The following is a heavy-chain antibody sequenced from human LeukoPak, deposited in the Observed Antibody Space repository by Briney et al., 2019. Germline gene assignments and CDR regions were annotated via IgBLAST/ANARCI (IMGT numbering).Heavy chain of an antibody. V-gene: IGHV3-9*01. D-gene: IGHD5-18*01. J-gene: IGHJ4*02. CDR3: AKDIGFSGYSYGSDC. CDR2: ISWNSGSI. Sequence: GRSLRLSCAASGFTFDDYAMHWVRQAPGKGLEWVSGISWNSGSIGYADSVKGRFTISRDNAKNSLYLQMNSLRAEDTALYYCAKDIGFSGYSYGSDCWGQGTLVTVSS. CDR1: GFTFDDYA.